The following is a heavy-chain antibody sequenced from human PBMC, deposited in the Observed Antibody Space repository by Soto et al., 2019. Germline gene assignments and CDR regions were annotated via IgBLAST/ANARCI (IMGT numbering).Heavy chain of an antibody. CDR3: AVGPASGEFDY. J-gene: IGHJ4*02. D-gene: IGHD3-3*01. CDR2: INTGNGNT. Sequence: QVQLLQSGAEVGEPGASVKVSCKTSGYTFTTYGLHWVRQAPGQRLEWMGWINTGNGNTAYSQRFQGRVTITRDTSASTAYMELHSLNSEDTAVYCGAVGPASGEFDYWGQGTLVSVSS. V-gene: IGHV1-3*04. CDR1: GYTFTTYG.